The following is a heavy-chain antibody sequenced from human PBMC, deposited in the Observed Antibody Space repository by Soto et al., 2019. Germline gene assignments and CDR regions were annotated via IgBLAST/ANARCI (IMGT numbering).Heavy chain of an antibody. J-gene: IGHJ4*02. V-gene: IGHV3-30*03. CDR1: GFSFSTHG. CDR3: AREGTVVTHDY. D-gene: IGHD2-21*02. CDR2: ISYDGNMK. Sequence: GGSLRLSCAASGFSFSTHGMHWVRQAPDKGLEWVAVISYDGNMKYYADSVKGRFTISRDNSKNTLYLQMNSLRAEDTAVYYCAREGTVVTHDYWGQGTLVTVPS.